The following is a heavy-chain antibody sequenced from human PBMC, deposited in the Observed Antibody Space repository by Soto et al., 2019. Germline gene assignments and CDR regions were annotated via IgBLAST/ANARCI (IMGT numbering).Heavy chain of an antibody. CDR1: GGSFSGYY. CDR3: ARGYYDILTGPGLGAFDI. Sequence: SETLSLTCAVYGGSFSGYYWSWIRQPPGKGLEWIGEINHSGSTNYNPSLKSRVTISVDTSKNQFSLKLSSVTAADTAVYYCARGYYDILTGPGLGAFDIWGQGTMVTVSS. D-gene: IGHD3-9*01. J-gene: IGHJ3*02. V-gene: IGHV4-34*01. CDR2: INHSGST.